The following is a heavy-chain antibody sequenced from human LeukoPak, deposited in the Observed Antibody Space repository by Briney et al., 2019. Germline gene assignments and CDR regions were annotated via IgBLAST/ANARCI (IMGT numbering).Heavy chain of an antibody. CDR2: IFGSGGSA. CDR3: AKTTTGYSSGRYPAWPIDY. J-gene: IGHJ4*02. CDR1: GFTFGSYA. D-gene: IGHD2-15*01. V-gene: IGHV3-23*01. Sequence: GGSLRLPCAASGFTFGSYAMYWVRQAPGKGLEWVSGIFGSGGSAHYAGSVKGRFTISRDNSKNTVYLQMDSLRVEDTAIYYCAKTTTGYSSGRYPAWPIDYWGQGTLVTVSS.